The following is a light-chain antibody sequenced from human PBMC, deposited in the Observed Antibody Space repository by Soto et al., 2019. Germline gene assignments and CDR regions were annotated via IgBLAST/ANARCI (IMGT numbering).Light chain of an antibody. Sequence: QSVLTQPASVSGSPGQSITISCTGTSSDVGGYNYVSWYQQHPGNAPRLMIYEVNNRPSGVPNRFSGSKSGNTASLTISGLQAEDEADHYCSSKTSSRTPFVFGTGTKVTVL. CDR2: EVN. CDR3: SSKTSSRTPFV. J-gene: IGLJ1*01. CDR1: SSDVGGYNY. V-gene: IGLV2-14*01.